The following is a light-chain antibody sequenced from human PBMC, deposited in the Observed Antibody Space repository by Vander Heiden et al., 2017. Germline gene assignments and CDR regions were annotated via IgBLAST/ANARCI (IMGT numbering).Light chain of an antibody. CDR1: QSLLHSNGNNY. CDR2: LGS. J-gene: IGKJ2*01. V-gene: IGKV2-28*01. CDR3: MQALQTPYT. Sequence: DIVMTQSPLSLPVTPGEPASTSCRSSQSLLHSNGNNYFDWYLQKPGQSPLLLIYLGSNRASGVPDRFSGSGSGTDFTLKISRVEAEDVGVYYCMQALQTPYTFGQGTKLEIK.